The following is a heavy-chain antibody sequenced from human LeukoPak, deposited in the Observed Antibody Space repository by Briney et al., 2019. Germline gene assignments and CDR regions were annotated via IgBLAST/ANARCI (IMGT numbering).Heavy chain of an antibody. CDR3: ARVRDYSGYATDV. J-gene: IGHJ4*02. Sequence: GASVKVSCKASGYTFTSYYMHWVRQAPGQGLEWMGIINPNSGNTGYAQKFQGRVTMTRNTSISTAYMELSSLRSEDTAVYYCARVRDYSGYATDVWGQGTLVTVSS. V-gene: IGHV1-8*02. D-gene: IGHD3-22*01. CDR2: INPNSGNT. CDR1: GYTFTSYY.